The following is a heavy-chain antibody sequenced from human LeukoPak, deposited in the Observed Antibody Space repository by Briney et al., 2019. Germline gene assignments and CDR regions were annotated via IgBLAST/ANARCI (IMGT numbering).Heavy chain of an antibody. J-gene: IGHJ5*02. V-gene: IGHV3-23*01. D-gene: IGHD5/OR15-5a*01. CDR3: AKVKSSLKLVGA. Sequence: GGSLRLSCAASGFIFRSSSMSWVRQAPGKGMEWVSSISTVGDITHYAESVQGRFTISRDNSRNTLYLQMSSLSVDDTAVYYCAKVKSSLKLVGAWGQGTLVTVSS. CDR2: ISTVGDIT. CDR1: GFIFRSSS.